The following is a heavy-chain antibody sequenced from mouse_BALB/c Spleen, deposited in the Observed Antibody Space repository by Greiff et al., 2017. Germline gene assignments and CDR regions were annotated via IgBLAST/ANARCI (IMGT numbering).Heavy chain of an antibody. CDR3: ARNSRALYYDYVDY. D-gene: IGHD2-4*01. CDR1: GFSLTSYG. CDR2: IWSGGST. V-gene: IGHV2-4-1*01. J-gene: IGHJ2*01. Sequence: VKLMESGPGLVQPSQSLSITCTVSGFSLTSYGVHWVRQSPGKGLEWLGVIWSGGSTDYNAAFISRLSISKDNSKSQVFFKMNSLQADDTAIYYCARNSRALYYDYVDYWGQGTTLTVSS.